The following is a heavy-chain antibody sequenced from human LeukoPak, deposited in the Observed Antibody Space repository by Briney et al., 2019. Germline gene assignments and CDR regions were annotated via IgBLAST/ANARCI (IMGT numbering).Heavy chain of an antibody. D-gene: IGHD2-2*01. CDR1: GGSFSGYY. Sequence: SETLSLTCAVYGGSFSGYYWSWIRQPPGKGLEWIGEINHSGSTNYNPSLKSRVTISVDTSKNQFSLKLSSVTAADTAVYYCARDSTRTGGFDPWGQGTLVTVSS. V-gene: IGHV4-34*01. J-gene: IGHJ5*02. CDR3: ARDSTRTGGFDP. CDR2: INHSGST.